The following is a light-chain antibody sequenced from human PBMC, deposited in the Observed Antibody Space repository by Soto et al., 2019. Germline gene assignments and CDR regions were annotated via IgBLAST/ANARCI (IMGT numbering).Light chain of an antibody. CDR3: QQAYGFPVT. Sequence: DIQMTQSPSTVSASVGDRVTITCRASQNIISWLAWYQQQPGRAPKLLIYAASILQSGVPSRFSGSESGTDFTLTINSLQPEDFATYYCQQAYGFPVTFGQGTLLEMK. CDR1: QNIISW. CDR2: AAS. J-gene: IGKJ5*01. V-gene: IGKV1-12*01.